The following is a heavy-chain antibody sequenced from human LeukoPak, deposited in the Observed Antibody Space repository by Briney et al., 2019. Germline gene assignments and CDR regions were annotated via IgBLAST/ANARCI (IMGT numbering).Heavy chain of an antibody. Sequence: GGSLRLSCVASGFTFSTFGMNWVRQAPGKGLEWVSYIGSGSSPIYYADSVKGGFIMSIDNAKNSLYLQMNSLRDEDAAVYYCARASPSGYDYWGQGTLVTVSS. CDR1: GFTFSTFG. CDR2: IGSGSSPI. V-gene: IGHV3-48*02. D-gene: IGHD3-22*01. J-gene: IGHJ4*02. CDR3: ARASPSGYDY.